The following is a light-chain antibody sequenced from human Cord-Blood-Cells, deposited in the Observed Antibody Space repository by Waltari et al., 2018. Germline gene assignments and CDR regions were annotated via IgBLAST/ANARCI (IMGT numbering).Light chain of an antibody. V-gene: IGKV1-39*01. J-gene: IGKJ2*01. CDR2: AAS. CDR3: QQSYSTPYT. CDR1: QSISSY. Sequence: DIQMTQSPSSMSASVGDRVTITCRASQSISSYLNWYQQKPGKAPKLLIYAASSLQSVDPSRFSGSGSGTDFTLTISSLQPEDFATYYCQQSYSTPYTFGQGTKLEIK.